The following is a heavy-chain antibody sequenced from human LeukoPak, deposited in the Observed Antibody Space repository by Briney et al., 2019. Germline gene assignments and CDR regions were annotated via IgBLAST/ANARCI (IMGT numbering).Heavy chain of an antibody. CDR1: GFTFSSYA. CDR2: ISGSGGST. Sequence: GGPLRLACAASGFTFSSYAMSWVRQAPGKGLEWVSAISGSGGSTYYADSVKGRFTISRDNSKNTLYLQMNSLRAEDTAVYYCAKGTQRGGGYWGQGTLVTVSS. D-gene: IGHD3-10*01. V-gene: IGHV3-23*01. J-gene: IGHJ4*02. CDR3: AKGTQRGGGY.